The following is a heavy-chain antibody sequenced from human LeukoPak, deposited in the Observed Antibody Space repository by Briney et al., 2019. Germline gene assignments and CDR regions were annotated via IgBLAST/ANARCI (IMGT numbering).Heavy chain of an antibody. J-gene: IGHJ6*03. CDR2: IKDGGSGR. V-gene: IGHV3-7*03. D-gene: IGHD2-15*01. CDR1: GFTFSSHW. Sequence: GGTLRLSCAASGFTFSSHWMSWGRQAPGKGLECVANIKDGGSGRFYVDSVKGRFCISMDNAKNSLFMQMNSLRAEDTAVYYCARVLRYCSGGNCYSGGLGYMDVWGKGTTVTISS. CDR3: ARVLRYCSGGNCYSGGLGYMDV.